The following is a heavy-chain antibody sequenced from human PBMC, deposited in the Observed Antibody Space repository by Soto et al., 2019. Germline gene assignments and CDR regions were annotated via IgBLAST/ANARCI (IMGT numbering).Heavy chain of an antibody. D-gene: IGHD3-22*01. CDR1: GGTFSSYA. CDR2: IIPIFGTA. Sequence: SVKVSCKASGGTFSSYAISWVRQAPGQGLEWMGGIIPIFGTANYAQKFQGRVTITADESTSTAYMELSSLRSEDTAVYYCARGPYYYDIPHAFDIWGQGTMVTVSS. CDR3: ARGPYYYDIPHAFDI. V-gene: IGHV1-69*13. J-gene: IGHJ3*02.